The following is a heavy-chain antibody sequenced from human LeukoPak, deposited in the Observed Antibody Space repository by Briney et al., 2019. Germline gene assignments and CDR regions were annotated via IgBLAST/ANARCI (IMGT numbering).Heavy chain of an antibody. CDR3: ARDLTPDYYDSSGYYCPLRY. CDR1: GYTFTSYG. J-gene: IGHJ4*02. D-gene: IGHD3-22*01. V-gene: IGHV1-18*01. Sequence: ASVKVSCKASGYTFTSYGISWVRQAPGQGLEWMGWISAYNGNTNYAQKLQGRVTMTTDTSTSTAYMELRSLRSDDTAVYYCARDLTPDYYDSSGYYCPLRYWGQGTLVTVSS. CDR2: ISAYNGNT.